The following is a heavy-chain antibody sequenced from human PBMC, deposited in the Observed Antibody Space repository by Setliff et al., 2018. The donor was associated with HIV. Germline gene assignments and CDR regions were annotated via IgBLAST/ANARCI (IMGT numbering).Heavy chain of an antibody. J-gene: IGHJ6*03. CDR1: GFTFSNYG. Sequence: GGSLRLSCAASGFTFSNYGIHWVRQATGKGLEWVAFISYDGRSMYYGDSVKGRFTISRDNSKNTMFLQMKSLRGEDTAVYYCATVHPYSYYMGVWGKGTTVTVSS. V-gene: IGHV3-30*03. CDR2: ISYDGRSM. CDR3: ATVHPYSYYMGV.